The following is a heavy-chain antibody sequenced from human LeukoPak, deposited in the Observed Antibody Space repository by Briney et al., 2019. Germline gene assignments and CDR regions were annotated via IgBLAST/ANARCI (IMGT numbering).Heavy chain of an antibody. Sequence: PSETLSLTCTVSGGSISNGDHYWSWIRQHPGKGLEWIGYIYYSGSTYYNPSLKSRVTISVDTSKNQFSLKLSSVTAADTAVYYCARGRAYCGGDCYPDAFDIWGQGTMVTVSS. J-gene: IGHJ3*02. CDR2: IYYSGST. V-gene: IGHV4-31*03. CDR3: ARGRAYCGGDCYPDAFDI. CDR1: GGSISNGDHY. D-gene: IGHD2-21*02.